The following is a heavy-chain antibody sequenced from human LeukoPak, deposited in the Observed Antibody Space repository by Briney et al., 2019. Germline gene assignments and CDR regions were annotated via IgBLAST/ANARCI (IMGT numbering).Heavy chain of an antibody. Sequence: ASVKVSCKASGYTFTSYDINWVRQATRQGLEWMGWMNANSGNTGYAQKFQGRVTMTRNTSISTAYMELSSLRSEDTAVYYCVRALSVAARNWFDPWGQGTLVTVSS. CDR1: GYTFTSYD. V-gene: IGHV1-8*01. J-gene: IGHJ5*02. D-gene: IGHD6-19*01. CDR3: VRALSVAARNWFDP. CDR2: MNANSGNT.